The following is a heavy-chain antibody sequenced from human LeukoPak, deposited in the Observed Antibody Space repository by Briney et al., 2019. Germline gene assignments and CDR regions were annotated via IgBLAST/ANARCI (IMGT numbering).Heavy chain of an antibody. CDR3: ARGANYVILTGYLDY. V-gene: IGHV3-21*01. Sequence: GGSLRLSCEVSGFTFSSYHMNWVRQAPGKGLEWVSSISSSSSYLYYADSVKGRFTISRDNAKNSLYLQMNSLRAEDTAVYYCARGANYVILTGYLDYWGQGTLVTVSS. CDR2: ISSSSSYL. D-gene: IGHD3-9*01. CDR1: GFTFSSYH. J-gene: IGHJ4*02.